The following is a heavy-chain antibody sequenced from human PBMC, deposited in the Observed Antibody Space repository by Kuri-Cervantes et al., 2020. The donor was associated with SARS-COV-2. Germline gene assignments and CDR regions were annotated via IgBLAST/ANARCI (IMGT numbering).Heavy chain of an antibody. CDR1: GFTVSSNY. J-gene: IGHJ4*02. CDR3: ARRLDTAMVTRYFDY. D-gene: IGHD5-18*01. Sequence: GESLKISCAASGFTVSSNYMSWVRQAPGKGLEGVSVIYSGGSTYYADSVKGRFTISRDIAKNSVFLKLDSLRAEDTAVYYCARRLDTAMVTRYFDYWGPGTLVTVSS. CDR2: IYSGGST. V-gene: IGHV3-66*04.